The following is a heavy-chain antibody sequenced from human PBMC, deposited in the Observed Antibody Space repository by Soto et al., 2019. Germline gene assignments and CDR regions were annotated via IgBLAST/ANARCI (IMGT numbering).Heavy chain of an antibody. J-gene: IGHJ4*02. CDR3: SKQERGYSYDSDVDY. Sequence: GGSLRLSCAASGFTFRSYAMSWVRQAPGKGLEWVSAISGSGGSTYYADSVKGRFTISRDNSKNTLYLQMNSLRAEDTAVYYCSKQERGYSYDSDVDYWGKGTLVTVS. CDR1: GFTFRSYA. D-gene: IGHD5-18*01. V-gene: IGHV3-23*01. CDR2: ISGSGGST.